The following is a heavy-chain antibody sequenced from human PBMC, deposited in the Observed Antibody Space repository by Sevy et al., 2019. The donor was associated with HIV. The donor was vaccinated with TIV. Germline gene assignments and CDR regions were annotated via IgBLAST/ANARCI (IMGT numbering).Heavy chain of an antibody. CDR3: ARAGGDTAYAMDV. D-gene: IGHD2-21*01. J-gene: IGHJ6*02. CDR2: ISSSSSSI. Sequence: GGSLRLSCAASGFTFSSYSMNWVRQAPGKGLEWVSYISSSSSSILNADSVKGRFTISRDNAKNSLFLQMNSLRAEDTAVYYCARAGGDTAYAMDVWGQGPTVTVSS. CDR1: GFTFSSYS. V-gene: IGHV3-48*01.